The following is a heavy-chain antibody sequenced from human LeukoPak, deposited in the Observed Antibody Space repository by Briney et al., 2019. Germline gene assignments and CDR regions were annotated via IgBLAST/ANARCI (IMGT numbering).Heavy chain of an antibody. CDR3: ARTRGYGYGYDYYYMDV. CDR1: GGSFSASY. Sequence: SETLSLTCAVYGGSFSASYWNWIRQPPGKGLEWIGEIDHSGSTNYNPSLKSRVTMSVDTSKNQFSLKLSSVTAADTAVYYCARTRGYGYGYDYYYMDVWGKGTTVTISS. V-gene: IGHV4-34*01. J-gene: IGHJ6*03. D-gene: IGHD5-18*01. CDR2: IDHSGST.